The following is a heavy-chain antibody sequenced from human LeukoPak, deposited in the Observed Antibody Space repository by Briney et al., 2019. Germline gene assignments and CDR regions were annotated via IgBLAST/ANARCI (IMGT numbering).Heavy chain of an antibody. CDR2: ISPYNGNT. CDR1: GYTFTSYG. D-gene: IGHD3-10*01. Sequence: ASVKVSCKASGYTFTSYGISWVRQAPGQGLEWTGWISPYNGNTKYLQKLQDRVTMTTDTSTSTAYMELRSLRSDDTAVYYCARAPPGMVRGVVDYWGQGTLVTVSS. V-gene: IGHV1-18*01. J-gene: IGHJ4*02. CDR3: ARAPPGMVRGVVDY.